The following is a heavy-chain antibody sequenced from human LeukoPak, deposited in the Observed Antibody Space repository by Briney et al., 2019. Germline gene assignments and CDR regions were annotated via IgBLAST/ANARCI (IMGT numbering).Heavy chain of an antibody. V-gene: IGHV1-8*01. D-gene: IGHD3-3*01. Sequence: GASVKVSCKASGYTFTSYDINWVRQATGQGLEWMGWMNPNSGNTGYAQKFQGRVTMTRNTSISTAYMELSSLRSEDTAVYYCATGIRITIFGVVILPFDYWGQGTLVTVSS. CDR2: MNPNSGNT. J-gene: IGHJ4*02. CDR1: GYTFTSYD. CDR3: ATGIRITIFGVVILPFDY.